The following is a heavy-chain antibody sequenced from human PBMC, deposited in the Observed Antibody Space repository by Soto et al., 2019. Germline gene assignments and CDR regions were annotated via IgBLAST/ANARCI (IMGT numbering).Heavy chain of an antibody. J-gene: IGHJ4*02. CDR1: GFTVRSYY. Sequence: PGGSLRLSCAASGFTVRSYYMSWVRQAQGKGLEWVSVIYSAGSADFADSVKGRFTISRDNSKNTLYLQMSSLRAEDTAVYYCARVPSSSYHYFDYWGQGTLVTVSS. CDR3: ARVPSSSYHYFDY. V-gene: IGHV3-66*01. D-gene: IGHD6-13*01. CDR2: IYSAGSA.